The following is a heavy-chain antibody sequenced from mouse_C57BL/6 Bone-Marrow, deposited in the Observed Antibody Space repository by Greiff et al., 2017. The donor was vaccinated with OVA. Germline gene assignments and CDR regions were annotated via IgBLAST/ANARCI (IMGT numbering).Heavy chain of an antibody. J-gene: IGHJ2*01. CDR3: ASEDY. Sequence: QVQLKESGAELARPGASVKLSCKASGYTFTSYGISWVKQRTGQGLEWIGEIYPRSGNTYYNEKFKGKATLTADKSSSTAYMELRSLKSEDSAVYFCASEDYWGQGTNLTVSS. V-gene: IGHV1-81*01. CDR2: IYPRSGNT. CDR1: GYTFTSYG.